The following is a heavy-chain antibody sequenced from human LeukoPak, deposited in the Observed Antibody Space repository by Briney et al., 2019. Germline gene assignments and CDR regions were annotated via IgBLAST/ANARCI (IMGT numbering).Heavy chain of an antibody. V-gene: IGHV4-59*01. CDR2: IYYSGST. J-gene: IGHJ4*02. CDR3: ARVQAGYPYYFDY. D-gene: IGHD2-2*01. Sequence: SETLSLTCTVSGGSISSYYWSWIRQPPGKGLEWIGYIYYSGSTNYNPSLKSRVTISVDTSKNQFSLKLSSVTAADTAVYYCARVQAGYPYYFDYWDQGTLVTVSS. CDR1: GGSISSYY.